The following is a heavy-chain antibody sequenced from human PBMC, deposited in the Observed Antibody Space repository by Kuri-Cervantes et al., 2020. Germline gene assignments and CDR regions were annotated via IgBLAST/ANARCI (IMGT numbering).Heavy chain of an antibody. V-gene: IGHV1-18*01. CDR3: ARGRRGTNYYGSGSYQALDAFDI. Sequence: ASVKVSCKASGYTFTSYGISWVRQAPGQGLEWMGWISAYNGNTYYAQKLQGRVTMTTHTSTSTVYMELRSLRSDDTAVYYCARGRRGTNYYGSGSYQALDAFDIWGQGTMVTVSS. CDR1: GYTFTSYG. J-gene: IGHJ3*02. D-gene: IGHD3-10*01. CDR2: ISAYNGNT.